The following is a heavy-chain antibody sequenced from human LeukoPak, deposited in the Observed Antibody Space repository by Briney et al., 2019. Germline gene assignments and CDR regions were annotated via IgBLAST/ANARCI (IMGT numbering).Heavy chain of an antibody. D-gene: IGHD1-7*01. Sequence: SETLSLTCTVSGGSISSSSYYWGWIRQPPGKGLEWIGSIYYSGSTYYNPSLKSRVTISVDTSKNQFSLKRSSVTAADTAVYYCAGNYVGYYFDYWGQGTLVTVSS. CDR2: IYYSGST. V-gene: IGHV4-39*01. CDR1: GGSISSSSYY. CDR3: AGNYVGYYFDY. J-gene: IGHJ4*02.